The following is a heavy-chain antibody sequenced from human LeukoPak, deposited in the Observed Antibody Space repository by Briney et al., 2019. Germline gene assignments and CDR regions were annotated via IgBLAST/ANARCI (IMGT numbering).Heavy chain of an antibody. CDR3: ASGYCSGGSCYRVEPDY. CDR2: NIPIFGTA. Sequence: SVKVSCKASGGTFSSYAISWVRQAPGQGLEWMGGNIPIFGTANYAQKFQGRVTITADESTSTAYMELSSLRSEDTAVYYCASGYCSGGSCYRVEPDYWGQGTLVTVSS. D-gene: IGHD2-15*01. CDR1: GGTFSSYA. J-gene: IGHJ4*02. V-gene: IGHV1-69*01.